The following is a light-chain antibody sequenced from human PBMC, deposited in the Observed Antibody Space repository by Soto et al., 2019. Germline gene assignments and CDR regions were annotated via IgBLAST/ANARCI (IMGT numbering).Light chain of an antibody. V-gene: IGLV1-40*01. CDR1: SSNIGAGYD. J-gene: IGLJ2*01. CDR3: QSYDSSLSVI. Sequence: QSVLTQPPSVSGAPGQRVTISCTGSSSNIGAGYDVHWYQQLPGTVPKLLIYDYNKRPSGVPDRFSGSNSGTSASLAITGLQAEDEADYYCQSYDSSLSVIFGGGTKLTVL. CDR2: DYN.